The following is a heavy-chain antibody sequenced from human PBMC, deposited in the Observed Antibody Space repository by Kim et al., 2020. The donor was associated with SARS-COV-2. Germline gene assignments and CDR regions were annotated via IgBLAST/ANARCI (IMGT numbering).Heavy chain of an antibody. Sequence: SETLSLTCAVYGGSFSGYYWSWIRQPPGKGLEWIGEINHSGSTNYNPSLKSRVTISVDTSKNQFSLQLSSVTAAATAVYYCARGPLGWCDSSSWHDYW. V-gene: IGHV4-34*01. CDR3: ARGPLGWCDSSSWHDY. J-gene: IGHJ4*01. CDR2: INHSGST. D-gene: IGHD6-13*01. CDR1: GGSFSGYY.